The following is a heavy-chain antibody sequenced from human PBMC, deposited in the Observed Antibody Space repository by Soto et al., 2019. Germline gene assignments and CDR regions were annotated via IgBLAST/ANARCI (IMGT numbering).Heavy chain of an antibody. J-gene: IGHJ4*02. CDR3: ASSSGKNYGVGTNCFFDY. CDR1: GGTFSTYS. CDR2: IIPIFGTA. D-gene: IGHD1-26*01. V-gene: IGHV1-69*06. Sequence: QVQLVQSGAEVKKPGSSVKVSCKTSGGTFSTYSIVWVRQAPGEGLEWTGGIIPIFGTANYAQKNQGRVTITADKSTNTAFMELSSLKSEDKAMYYCASSSGKNYGVGTNCFFDYGGQETLVTVSS.